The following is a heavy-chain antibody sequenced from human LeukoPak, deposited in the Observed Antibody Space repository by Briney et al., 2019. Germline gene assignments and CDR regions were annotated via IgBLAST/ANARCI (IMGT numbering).Heavy chain of an antibody. Sequence: PGGSLRLSRAASGFTFSSYWMTWVRQAPGKGLEWLANIKEDGSEKSYVDSVKGRFTISRDNAQNSLYLQMNSLRAEDTAVYFCARDGYATGSHDYWGQGTLVTVSS. CDR3: ARDGYATGSHDY. CDR1: GFTFSSYW. V-gene: IGHV3-7*04. CDR2: IKEDGSEK. D-gene: IGHD3-10*01. J-gene: IGHJ4*02.